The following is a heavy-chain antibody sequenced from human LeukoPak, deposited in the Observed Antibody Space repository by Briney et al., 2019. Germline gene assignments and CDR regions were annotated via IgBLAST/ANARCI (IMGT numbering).Heavy chain of an antibody. CDR1: GFTFSSYN. J-gene: IGHJ4*02. V-gene: IGHV3-21*01. Sequence: GGSLRLSCAASGFTFSSYNMDWVRLAPGKGLECVSSISSSSSYIYYADSVKGRFTISRDNAKNSLYLQMNSLRAEDTAVYYCAREGNSGYDYFDYWGQGALVTVSS. D-gene: IGHD5-12*01. CDR2: ISSSSSYI. CDR3: AREGNSGYDYFDY.